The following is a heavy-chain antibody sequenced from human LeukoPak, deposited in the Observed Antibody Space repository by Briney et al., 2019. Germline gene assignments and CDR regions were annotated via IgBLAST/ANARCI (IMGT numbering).Heavy chain of an antibody. CDR2: IYYSGST. CDR1: GGSISSYY. D-gene: IGHD3-3*01. Sequence: SETLSLTCTVSGGSISSYYWSRIRQPPGKGLEGSGYIYYSGSTNYNPSLKSRVTISVDTSKNQFSLKLSSVTAADTAVYYCARHTRITIFGVVIIGGFDYWGQGTLVTVSS. V-gene: IGHV4-59*08. J-gene: IGHJ4*02. CDR3: ARHTRITIFGVVIIGGFDY.